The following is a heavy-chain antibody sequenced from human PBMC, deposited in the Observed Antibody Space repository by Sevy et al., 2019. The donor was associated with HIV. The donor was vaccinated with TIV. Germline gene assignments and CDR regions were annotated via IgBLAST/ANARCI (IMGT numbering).Heavy chain of an antibody. D-gene: IGHD2-21*02. V-gene: IGHV3-48*02. CDR3: ARDWTRLQY. CDR2: ISGSGDPT. CDR1: GFMFSNFG. Sequence: GGSLRLSCVVSGFMFSNFGMNWVRQVPGKGLEWVAYISGSGDPTKYAESVKGRFTVSRDNAQNALFLQMNSLRDDDTGVYFCARDWTRLQYWGQGTLVTVSS. J-gene: IGHJ4*02.